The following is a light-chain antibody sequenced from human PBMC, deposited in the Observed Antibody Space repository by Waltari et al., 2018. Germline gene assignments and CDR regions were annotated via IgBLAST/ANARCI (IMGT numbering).Light chain of an antibody. CDR1: DSDVGAYDF. J-gene: IGLJ1*01. CDR3: SSYTTSSAPGV. V-gene: IGLV2-14*01. CDR2: EVS. Sequence: QSALTQPASVSGSPGQSITISCSGTDSDVGAYDFVSWYQQHPGKAPHLIIYEVSNTPSGISNRFPASKSGNTAALTISGLQAEDEADYYCSSYTTSSAPGVFGTGTRVTVL.